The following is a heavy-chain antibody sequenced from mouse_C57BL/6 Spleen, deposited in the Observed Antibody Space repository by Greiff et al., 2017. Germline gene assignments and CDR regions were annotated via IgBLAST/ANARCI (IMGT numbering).Heavy chain of an antibody. V-gene: IGHV3-6*01. J-gene: IGHJ4*01. CDR1: GYSITSGYY. Sequence: EVHLVESGPGLVKPSQSLSLTCSVTGYSITSGYYWNWIRQFPGNKLEWMGYISYDGSNNYNPSLKNRISITRDTSKNQFCLKLNSVTTEDTATYYCARGEIYYDYACYAMDYWGQGTSVTVSS. CDR2: ISYDGSN. CDR3: ARGEIYYDYACYAMDY. D-gene: IGHD2-4*01.